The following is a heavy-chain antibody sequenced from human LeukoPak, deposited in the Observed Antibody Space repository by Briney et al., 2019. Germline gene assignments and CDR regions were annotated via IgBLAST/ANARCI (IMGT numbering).Heavy chain of an antibody. V-gene: IGHV3-48*03. Sequence: GGPLRLSCTASGFTFSSYEMHWVRQSPGKGLEWVSYISSSGSTIYYADSVKGRFTINRDNAKNSLYLQMNSLRAEDTAVYYCASEPQNYYGSGVWGQGTLVTVSS. D-gene: IGHD3-10*01. CDR1: GFTFSSYE. CDR3: ASEPQNYYGSGV. J-gene: IGHJ4*02. CDR2: ISSSGSTI.